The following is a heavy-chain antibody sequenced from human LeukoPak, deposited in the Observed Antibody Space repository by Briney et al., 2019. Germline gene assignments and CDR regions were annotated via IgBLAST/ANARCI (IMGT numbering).Heavy chain of an antibody. V-gene: IGHV3-21*01. Sequence: GGSLTLACTLSGLTFSSYSMNWVRQAPGKGLEWVASISGSSSYIYYADQVKGRYTISRDNTNNSQYLQMHSLRAEGTAVYYFERDKLGRGSSSSANFDYWGQGTLVTVSS. CDR1: GLTFSSYS. J-gene: IGHJ4*02. D-gene: IGHD6-6*01. CDR3: ERDKLGRGSSSSANFDY. CDR2: ISGSSSYI.